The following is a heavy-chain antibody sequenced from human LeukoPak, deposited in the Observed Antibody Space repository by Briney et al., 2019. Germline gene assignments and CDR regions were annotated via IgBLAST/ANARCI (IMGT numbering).Heavy chain of an antibody. Sequence: SETLSLTCAVYGGSFSGYYWSWIRQPPGKGLEWIGEINHSGSTNYNPSLKSRVTISVDTSKNQFSLKLSSVTAADTAVYYCARSEGPYYYDSSGTLDYWGQGTLVTVSS. CDR2: INHSGST. CDR1: GGSFSGYY. J-gene: IGHJ4*02. V-gene: IGHV4-34*01. D-gene: IGHD3-22*01. CDR3: ARSEGPYYYDSSGTLDY.